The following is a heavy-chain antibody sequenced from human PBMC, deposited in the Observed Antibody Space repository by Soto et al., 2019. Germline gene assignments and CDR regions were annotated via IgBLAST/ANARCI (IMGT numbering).Heavy chain of an antibody. V-gene: IGHV1-18*01. D-gene: IGHD1-26*01. Sequence: QVQLVQSGAEVKKPGASVKVSCEAYGYTFRNYGITWVRQAPGQGLEWMGWVSAYNRNTNYAQKFQERVTMTTDTSTSTAQMELRSLRSDDTAIYCCARAGQWESLPYWGQGTLVTVSS. CDR2: VSAYNRNT. CDR1: GYTFRNYG. CDR3: ARAGQWESLPY. J-gene: IGHJ4*02.